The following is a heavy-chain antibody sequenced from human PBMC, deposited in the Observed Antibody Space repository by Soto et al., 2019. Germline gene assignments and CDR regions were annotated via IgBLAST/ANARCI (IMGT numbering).Heavy chain of an antibody. Sequence: DVRLLESGGGLVQPGGSLRLSCAASGFTFSSYSMSWVRQAPGKGLEWVSTIGTSAPTYYGDSVRGRFTISRDNSRNTLYLQMNSLRAEDTAVYYCADISRYCTSSNCDWGQGTLVTVSS. CDR2: IGTSAPT. CDR3: ADISRYCTSSNCD. J-gene: IGHJ4*02. V-gene: IGHV3-23*01. D-gene: IGHD2-2*01. CDR1: GFTFSSYS.